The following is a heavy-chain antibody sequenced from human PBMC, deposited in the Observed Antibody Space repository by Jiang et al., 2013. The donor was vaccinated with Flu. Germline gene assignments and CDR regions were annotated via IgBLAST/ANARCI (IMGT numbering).Heavy chain of an antibody. J-gene: IGHJ4*02. V-gene: IGHV4-61*01. Sequence: GPGLVKPSETLSLTCTVSGGSVSSGSYYWSWIRQPPGKGLEWIGYIYYSGSTNYNPSLKSRVTISVDTSKNQFSLKLSSVTAADTAVYYCARVRIAVAGKVDYWGQGTLVTVSS. CDR1: GGSVSSGSYY. CDR3: ARVRIAVAGKVDY. CDR2: IYYSGST. D-gene: IGHD6-19*01.